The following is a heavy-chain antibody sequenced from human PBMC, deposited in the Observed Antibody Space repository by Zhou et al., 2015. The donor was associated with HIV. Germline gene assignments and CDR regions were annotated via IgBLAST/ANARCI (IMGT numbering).Heavy chain of an antibody. J-gene: IGHJ6*02. D-gene: IGHD2-15*01. CDR3: ARSYCSGESCYPAETSRWSFYYAMDV. CDR1: GGSFSGYG. V-gene: IGHV1-69*01. Sequence: QMQLMQSGAEVKKPGSSVRVACKTSGGSFSGYGVSWIRQAPGQRLEWLGGIIPMYNAPNYAPSFEDRVSISADTSTVYMELTSLTSEDTAVYYCARSYCSGESCYPAETSRWSFYYAMDVWGQGTTVLVSS. CDR2: IIPMYNAP.